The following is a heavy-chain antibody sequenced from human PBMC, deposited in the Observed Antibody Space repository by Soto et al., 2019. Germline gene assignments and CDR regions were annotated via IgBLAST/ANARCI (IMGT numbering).Heavy chain of an antibody. CDR1: GYTFTSDV. V-gene: IGHV1-3*01. D-gene: IGHD6-19*01. CDR2: INAGNGNT. CDR3: ARGSSGWSFDY. Sequence: ASVKVSCKASGYTFTSDVMHWVRQAPGQRLEWMGWINAGNGNTKYSQKFQGRVTITRDTSASTAYMELSSLRSEDTAVYYCARGSSGWSFDYWGQGTLVTVSS. J-gene: IGHJ4*02.